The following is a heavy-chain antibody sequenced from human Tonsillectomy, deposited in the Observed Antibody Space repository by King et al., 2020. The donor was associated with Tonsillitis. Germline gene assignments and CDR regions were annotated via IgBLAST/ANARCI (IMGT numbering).Heavy chain of an antibody. CDR2: ISYDGSRK. CDR1: GFTFSSYG. D-gene: IGHD3-3*01. J-gene: IGHJ4*02. V-gene: IGHV3-30*18. Sequence: QLVQSGGGVVQPGRSLRLSCAASGFTFSSYGIHWVRQAPGKGLEWVAVISYDGSRKYYADSVKGRFTISRDNSKNTLYLQMNSLRVEDTAVYYCANDWVRLEFGGQGTLVTVFS. CDR3: ANDWVRLEF.